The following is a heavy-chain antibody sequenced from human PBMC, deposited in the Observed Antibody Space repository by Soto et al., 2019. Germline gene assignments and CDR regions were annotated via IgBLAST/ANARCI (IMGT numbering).Heavy chain of an antibody. Sequence: QVQRVQSGAEVKKPGASVKVSCKASGYTFTSYDINWVRQATGQGLEWMGWRNPNSGNTGYAQKFQGRVTMTRNTSINTAYIELSSLRSEDTAVYYCARGVSSSGWFDPWGQGTLVTVSS. CDR2: RNPNSGNT. D-gene: IGHD6-6*01. J-gene: IGHJ5*02. V-gene: IGHV1-8*01. CDR1: GYTFTSYD. CDR3: ARGVSSSGWFDP.